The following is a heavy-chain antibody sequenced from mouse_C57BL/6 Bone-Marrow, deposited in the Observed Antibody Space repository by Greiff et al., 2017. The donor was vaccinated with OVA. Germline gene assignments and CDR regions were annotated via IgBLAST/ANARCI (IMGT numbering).Heavy chain of an antibody. V-gene: IGHV1-81*01. CDR3: ARGDGPWFAY. Sequence: QVQLQQSGAELARPGASVKLSCTASGYTFTSYGISWVKQRTGQGLEWIGEIYPRSGNTYYNEKFKGKATLTADKSSSTAYMELRSLTSEDSAVYFCARGDGPWFAYWGQGTLVTVSA. J-gene: IGHJ3*01. CDR2: IYPRSGNT. D-gene: IGHD2-3*01. CDR1: GYTFTSYG.